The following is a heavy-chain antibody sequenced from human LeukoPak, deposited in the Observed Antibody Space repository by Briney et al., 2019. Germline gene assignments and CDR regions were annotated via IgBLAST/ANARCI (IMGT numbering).Heavy chain of an antibody. D-gene: IGHD4-17*01. CDR1: GFTFSSYG. V-gene: IGHV3-30*18. CDR2: ISYDGSNK. CDR3: AKELQMTTVTTPFDY. Sequence: GGSLRLSCAASGFTFSSYGMHWVRQAPGKGLEWVAVISYDGSNKYYADSVKGRFTISRDNSKNTLYLQMNSLRAEDTAVYYCAKELQMTTVTTPFDYWGQGTLVTVSS. J-gene: IGHJ4*02.